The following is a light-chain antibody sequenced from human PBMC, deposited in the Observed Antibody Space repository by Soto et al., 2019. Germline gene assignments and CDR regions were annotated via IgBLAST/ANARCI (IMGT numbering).Light chain of an antibody. V-gene: IGLV2-8*01. CDR2: EVS. CDR1: SSDVGGYNY. Sequence: QSVLTQPPSASGSPGQSVTISCTGTSSDVGGYNYVSWYQQHPAKAPKLMIYEVSKRPSGVPDRFSGSRSGNTASLTVSGLQAEDEADYYCSSYAGNNVVVFGGGTKVTVL. CDR3: SSYAGNNVVV. J-gene: IGLJ2*01.